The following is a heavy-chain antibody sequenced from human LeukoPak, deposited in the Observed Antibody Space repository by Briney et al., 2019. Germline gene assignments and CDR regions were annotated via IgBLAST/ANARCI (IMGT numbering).Heavy chain of an antibody. CDR3: ARDTCSSTGCYLYAFDI. V-gene: IGHV3-21*01. CDR1: GFTFSSYS. CDR2: ISSSSSYI. D-gene: IGHD2-2*01. J-gene: IGHJ3*02. Sequence: GGSLRLSCAASGFTFSSYSMNWVRQAPGKGLEWVSSISSSSSYIYYADSVKGRFTISRDNAKNSLYLQMNSLRAEDTAVYYCARDTCSSTGCYLYAFDIWGQGTMVTVSS.